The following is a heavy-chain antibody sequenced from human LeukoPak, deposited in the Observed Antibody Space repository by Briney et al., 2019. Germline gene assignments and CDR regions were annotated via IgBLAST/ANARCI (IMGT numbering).Heavy chain of an antibody. Sequence: HPGGSLRLSCAASGFSFSNTWMSWVRQAPGKGLEWVSFIDTSSTTMYYTDSVKGRFTISRDNAKNSLYLQMNSLKVEDTAIYYCARDNWVDCWGQGTLVTVSS. V-gene: IGHV3-48*04. CDR1: GFSFSNTW. CDR3: ARDNWVDC. J-gene: IGHJ5*01. CDR2: IDTSSTTM.